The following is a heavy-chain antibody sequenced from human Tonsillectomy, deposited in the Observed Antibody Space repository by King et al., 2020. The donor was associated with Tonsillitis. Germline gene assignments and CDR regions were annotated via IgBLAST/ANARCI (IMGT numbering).Heavy chain of an antibody. CDR1: GFTFSTYS. CDR2: ISSIGSTI. Sequence: VQLVESGGGLVQPGGSLRLSCAASGFTFSTYSMNWVRQAPGKGLEWVSYISSIGSTIYYADSVQGRFTISRDNAKNSLYLQMNSLRAEDTALYYCARDRRQWVYWGQGTLVTVSS. CDR3: ARDRRQWVY. J-gene: IGHJ4*02. V-gene: IGHV3-48*01. D-gene: IGHD6-19*01.